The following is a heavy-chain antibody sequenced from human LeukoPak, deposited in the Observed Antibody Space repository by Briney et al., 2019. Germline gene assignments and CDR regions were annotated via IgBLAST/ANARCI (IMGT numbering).Heavy chain of an antibody. J-gene: IGHJ4*02. D-gene: IGHD6-19*01. CDR2: IYTSGST. CDR3: ASVPIAVAPFERD. CDR1: GGSFSGYY. V-gene: IGHV4-59*10. Sequence: SETLSLTCAVYGGSFSGYYWSWIRQPAGKGLEWIGRIYTSGSTNYNPSLKSRVTMSVDTSKNQFSLKLSSVTAADTAVYYCASVPIAVAPFERDWGQGTLVTVSS.